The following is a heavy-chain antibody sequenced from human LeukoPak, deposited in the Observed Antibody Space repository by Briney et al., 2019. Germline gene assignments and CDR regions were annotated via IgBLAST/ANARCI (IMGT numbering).Heavy chain of an antibody. V-gene: IGHV4-59*08. J-gene: IGHJ4*02. D-gene: IGHD3-3*01. CDR2: IYDSGST. Sequence: SETPSLTCTVSGVSISGYYWFWIRQPPGKGLEWIGYIYDSGSTTGSSPSLKSRVTISVDMSKNQFSLKLNSVTAADTAVYYCAGPGSLRFLEWSLLLFDYWGQGTLVTVSS. CDR3: AGPGSLRFLEWSLLLFDY. CDR1: GVSISGYY.